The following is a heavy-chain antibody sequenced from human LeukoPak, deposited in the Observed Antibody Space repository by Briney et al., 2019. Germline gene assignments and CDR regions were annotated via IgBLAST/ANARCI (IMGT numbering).Heavy chain of an antibody. CDR1: GFTVSSNY. CDR3: ARGHWFAHLDY. Sequence: PGGSLRLSCAASGFTVSSNYMNWVRQAPGKVLEWVSIIYSGGTTYYADSVKGRFTISRDNSKNTLFLQMNSLRAEDTAVYYCARGHWFAHLDYWGQGTLVTVSS. V-gene: IGHV3-53*01. J-gene: IGHJ4*02. D-gene: IGHD3-9*01. CDR2: IYSGGTT.